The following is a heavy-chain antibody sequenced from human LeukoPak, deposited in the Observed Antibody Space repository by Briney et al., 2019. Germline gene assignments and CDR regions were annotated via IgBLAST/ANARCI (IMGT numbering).Heavy chain of an antibody. V-gene: IGHV3-53*01. Sequence: GGSLRLSCAASGFTVSSNYMSWVRQAPGKGLEWVSVIYSGGSTYYADSVKGRFTISRDNSKNTLYLQMNSLRAEDTAVYYCARDVRLAAAGTGEGGYWGQGTLVTVSS. CDR3: ARDVRLAAAGTGEGGY. CDR1: GFTVSSNY. D-gene: IGHD6-13*01. CDR2: IYSGGST. J-gene: IGHJ4*02.